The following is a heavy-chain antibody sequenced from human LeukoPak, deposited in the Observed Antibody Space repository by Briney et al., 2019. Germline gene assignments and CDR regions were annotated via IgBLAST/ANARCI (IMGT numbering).Heavy chain of an antibody. V-gene: IGHV4-39*01. CDR3: ARGLRYFLR. CDR2: IYYSGST. Sequence: PSETLSLTCTVSGGSISRSSYYWGWIRQPPGKGLEWIGSIYYSGSTYYNPSLKSRVTISVDTSKNQFSLKLSSVTAADTAVYYCARGLRYFLRWGQGTLVTVSS. D-gene: IGHD3-9*01. CDR1: GGSISRSSYY. J-gene: IGHJ4*02.